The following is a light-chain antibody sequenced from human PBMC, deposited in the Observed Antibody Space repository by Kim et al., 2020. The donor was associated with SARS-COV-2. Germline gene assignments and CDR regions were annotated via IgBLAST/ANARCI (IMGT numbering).Light chain of an antibody. Sequence: PACISCRASLVLLHHIGYGCLDWYQQNPGQSPQVLSYFGSKRASGVPDRVSGSGSGTNFTLKISRVEAEDVGMYYCKQALLNPLTFGGGTKVDIK. CDR3: KQALLNPLT. V-gene: IGKV2-28*01. CDR1: LVLLHHIGYGC. CDR2: FGS. J-gene: IGKJ4*01.